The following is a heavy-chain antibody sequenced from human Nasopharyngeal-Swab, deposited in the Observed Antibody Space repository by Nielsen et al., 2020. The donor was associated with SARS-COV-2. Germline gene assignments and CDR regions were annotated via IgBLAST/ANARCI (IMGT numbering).Heavy chain of an antibody. D-gene: IGHD5-12*01. CDR1: GSSFTSYW. Sequence: GGSLRLSCKGSGSSFTSYWIGWVRQMPGKGLEWMGIIYPGDSDTRYSPSFQGQVTISADKSISTAYLQWSSLKASDTAMYYCASSDIVATFDAFDIWGQGTMVTVSS. J-gene: IGHJ3*02. CDR3: ASSDIVATFDAFDI. CDR2: IYPGDSDT. V-gene: IGHV5-51*01.